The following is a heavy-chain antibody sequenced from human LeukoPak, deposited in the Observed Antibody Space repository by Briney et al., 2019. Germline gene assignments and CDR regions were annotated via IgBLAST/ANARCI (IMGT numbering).Heavy chain of an antibody. J-gene: IGHJ5*02. D-gene: IGHD3-10*01. V-gene: IGHV4-34*01. Sequence: PSETLSLTCAVYGGSFSGYYWSWIRQPPGKGLEWIGEINHGGSTNYNPSLKSRVTISVDTSKNQFSLKLSSVTAADTAVYYCARGLLLLWFGELFLGFDPWGQGTLVTVSS. CDR3: ARGLLLLWFGELFLGFDP. CDR1: GGSFSGYY. CDR2: INHGGST.